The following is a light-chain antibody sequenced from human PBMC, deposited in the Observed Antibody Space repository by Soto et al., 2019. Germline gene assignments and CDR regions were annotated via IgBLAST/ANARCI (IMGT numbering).Light chain of an antibody. J-gene: IGLJ1*01. CDR3: SSYTSSSTSV. CDR2: EVN. CDR1: SSDIGGYNY. Sequence: QSVLTQPASVSGSPGQSITLSCTGTSSDIGGYNYVSWYQQHPGEAPKLMIFEVNNRPSGVSHRFSGSKSGNTASLTISGLQAEDEADYYCSSYTSSSTSVFGGGTKLT. V-gene: IGLV2-14*01.